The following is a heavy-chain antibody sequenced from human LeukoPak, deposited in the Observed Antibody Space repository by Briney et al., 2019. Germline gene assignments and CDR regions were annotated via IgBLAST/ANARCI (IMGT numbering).Heavy chain of an antibody. CDR2: ISSSGSTL. V-gene: IGHV3-48*04. J-gene: IGHJ4*02. CDR3: ARVGWLLWCGGHRPPYYFDY. CDR1: GFTFRSYS. Sequence: PGESLRLSCAASGFTFRSYSMNWVGHAPGKALEGVSYISSSGSTLYYADSVKGRFNSSRDNAKNSLYLQMNSPMADDTAVCYCARVGWLLWCGGHRPPYYFDYWGQGSLVTVSS. D-gene: IGHD3-10*01.